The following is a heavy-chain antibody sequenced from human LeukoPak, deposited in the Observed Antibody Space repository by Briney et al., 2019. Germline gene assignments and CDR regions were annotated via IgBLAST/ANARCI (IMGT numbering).Heavy chain of an antibody. CDR1: GFTFDNFA. CDR3: ARVPPQWLPNRDAFDI. Sequence: GRSLRLSCAASGFTFDNFAMNWVRQAPGKGLEWVSGISWSSDSIGYVDSVKGRFTISRDNAKNSLYLQMNSLRIEDTAVYYCARVPPQWLPNRDAFDIWGQGTMVTVSS. V-gene: IGHV3-9*01. CDR2: ISWSSDSI. D-gene: IGHD6-19*01. J-gene: IGHJ3*02.